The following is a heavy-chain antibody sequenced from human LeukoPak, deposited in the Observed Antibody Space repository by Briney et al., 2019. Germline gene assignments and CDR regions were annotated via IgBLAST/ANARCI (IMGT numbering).Heavy chain of an antibody. J-gene: IGHJ4*02. Sequence: GESLKIPCKGSGYSFTSYWLGWVRQMPGKGLEWMGIIYPGDSDTRYSPSFQGQVTIPADKSISTAYLQWSSLKASDTAMYYCARFTWELLSVYWGQGTLVTVSS. CDR2: IYPGDSDT. D-gene: IGHD1-26*01. CDR1: GYSFTSYW. V-gene: IGHV5-51*01. CDR3: ARFTWELLSVY.